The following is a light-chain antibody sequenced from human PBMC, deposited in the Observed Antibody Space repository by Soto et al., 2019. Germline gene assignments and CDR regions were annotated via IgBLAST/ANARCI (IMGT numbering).Light chain of an antibody. CDR3: QQFHSPLT. V-gene: IGKV1-13*02. CDR1: QGISSA. J-gene: IGKJ4*01. Sequence: AIQLTQSPSSLSASVGDRVTITCRASQGISSALAWYQQKPGKAPKLLIYDASSLESGVPSRFSGSGSGTDFTVTISSLQTEHFATYYCQQFHSPLTFGGGTKVDIK. CDR2: DAS.